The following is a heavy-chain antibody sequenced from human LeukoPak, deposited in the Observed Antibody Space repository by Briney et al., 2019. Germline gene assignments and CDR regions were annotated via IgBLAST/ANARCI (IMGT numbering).Heavy chain of an antibody. CDR2: INPNSGGT. CDR3: ARDRVAGYDYYYYYMDV. Sequence: VASVKVSCKASGYTFTGYYMHWVRQAPGQGLEWMGWINPNSGGTNYAQKFQGRVTMTRDTSISTAYMELSRLRSDDTAVYYCARDRVAGYDYYYYYMDVWGKGTTVTVSS. V-gene: IGHV1-2*02. D-gene: IGHD5-12*01. CDR1: GYTFTGYY. J-gene: IGHJ6*03.